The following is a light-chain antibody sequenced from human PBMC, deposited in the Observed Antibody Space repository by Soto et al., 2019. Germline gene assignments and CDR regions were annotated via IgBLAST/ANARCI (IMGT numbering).Light chain of an antibody. V-gene: IGKV3-15*01. CDR1: QSVGSA. J-gene: IGKJ4*01. CDR3: QQYKNWPPLT. Sequence: EIVMTQSPATISVSPGETATLSCRASQSVGSAVAWYQHKPGQAPRLLIVGASSRATGVPGRFSGGGSGTEFTLTISSLQSEDFAVYYCQQYKNWPPLTFGGGTTVEIK. CDR2: GAS.